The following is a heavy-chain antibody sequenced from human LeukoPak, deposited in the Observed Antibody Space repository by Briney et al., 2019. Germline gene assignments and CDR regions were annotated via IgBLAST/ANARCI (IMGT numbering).Heavy chain of an antibody. CDR2: INPSGGST. CDR1: GYTFTSYD. CDR3: ARDDLGGAAAGHE. V-gene: IGHV1-46*01. J-gene: IGHJ4*02. Sequence: GASVKVSCKASGYTFTSYDINWVRQAPGQGLEWMGIINPSGGSTSYAQKFQGRVTMTRDMSTSTVYMELSSLRSEDTAVYYCARDDLGGAAAGHEWGQGTLVTVSS. D-gene: IGHD6-13*01.